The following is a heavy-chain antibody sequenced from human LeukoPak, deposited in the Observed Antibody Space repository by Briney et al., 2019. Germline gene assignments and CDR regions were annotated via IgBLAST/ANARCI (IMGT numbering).Heavy chain of an antibody. J-gene: IGHJ4*01. Sequence: GALRLSCAASGFTFSNSAMSWVRQAPGKGLEWVSTLSGSGITTYYADSVKGRFTISRDNSKNTLYLQMNSLRAEDTAVYYCAKGIYSSGWSYFDYWGHGTLATVSS. CDR3: AKGIYSSGWSYFDY. CDR1: GFTFSNSA. D-gene: IGHD6-19*01. V-gene: IGHV3-23*01. CDR2: LSGSGITT.